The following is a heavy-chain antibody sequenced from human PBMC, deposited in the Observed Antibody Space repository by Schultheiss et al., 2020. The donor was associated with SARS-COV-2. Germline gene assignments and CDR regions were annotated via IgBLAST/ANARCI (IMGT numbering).Heavy chain of an antibody. CDR1: GGSISRGGNS. J-gene: IGHJ5*02. D-gene: IGHD2-15*01. CDR3: AREGAHCDIATCYRWLDP. CDR2: IDTSGST. Sequence: SETLSLTCVVSGGSISRGGNSWSWIRQPPGKGLEWIGRIDTSGSTNYNPSLESRVTMSIDTSNNQFSLKLTSVTAADTAVYYCAREGAHCDIATCYRWLDPWGQGTLVTVSS. V-gene: IGHV4-61*02.